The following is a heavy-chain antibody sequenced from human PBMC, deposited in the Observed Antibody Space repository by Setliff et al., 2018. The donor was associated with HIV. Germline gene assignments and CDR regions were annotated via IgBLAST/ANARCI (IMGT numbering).Heavy chain of an antibody. J-gene: IGHJ3*01. CDR1: GYTFTDYY. V-gene: IGHV1-2*06. Sequence: ASVKVSCKASGYTFTDYYMHWVRQAPGQGLEWMGRINPNRGGTNHAQKFQGRVTMTRDTSSSTAYMELSRLRSDDTAVYYCATKVYCTNGVCLDAFDLWGQGTMVTVS. CDR2: INPNRGGT. D-gene: IGHD2-8*01. CDR3: ATKVYCTNGVCLDAFDL.